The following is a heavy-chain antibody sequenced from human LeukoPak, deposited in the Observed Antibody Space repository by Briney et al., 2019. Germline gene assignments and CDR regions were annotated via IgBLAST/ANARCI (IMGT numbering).Heavy chain of an antibody. CDR1: GFTFSNSA. J-gene: IGHJ4*02. Sequence: PGGSLRLSCAASGFTFSNSAMSWVRQAPGKGLEWVSTLSGSGITTYYADSVKGRFTISRDNSKNTLYLQMNSLRAEDTAVYYCASEANGYNYPFNYWGQGTLVTVSS. D-gene: IGHD5-24*01. CDR2: LSGSGITT. V-gene: IGHV3-23*01. CDR3: ASEANGYNYPFNY.